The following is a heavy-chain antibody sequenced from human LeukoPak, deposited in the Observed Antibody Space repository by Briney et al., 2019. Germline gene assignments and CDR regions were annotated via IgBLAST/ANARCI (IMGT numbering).Heavy chain of an antibody. V-gene: IGHV4-39*07. CDR2: IYYSGST. CDR3: ARAGRSWYTKRVYYMDV. Sequence: PSETLSLTCTVSGGSISSSSYYWGWIRQPPGKGLEWIGSIYYSGSTYYNPSLKSRVTISVDTSKNQFSLKLSSVTAADAAVYYCARAGRSWYTKRVYYMDVWGKGTTVTVSS. CDR1: GGSISSSSYY. D-gene: IGHD6-13*01. J-gene: IGHJ6*03.